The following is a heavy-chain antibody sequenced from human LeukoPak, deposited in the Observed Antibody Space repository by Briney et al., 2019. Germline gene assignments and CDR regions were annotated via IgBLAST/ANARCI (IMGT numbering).Heavy chain of an antibody. CDR3: AREPIAVAGTGFDY. CDR1: GYTFTGYY. J-gene: IGHJ4*02. CDR2: INPNSGGT. Sequence: ASVKVSCKASGYTFTGYYMHWVRQAPGQGLEWMGWINPNSGGTNYAQKFQGGVTMTRDTSISTAYMELSRLRSDDTAVYYCAREPIAVAGTGFDYWGQGTLVTVSS. D-gene: IGHD6-19*01. V-gene: IGHV1-2*02.